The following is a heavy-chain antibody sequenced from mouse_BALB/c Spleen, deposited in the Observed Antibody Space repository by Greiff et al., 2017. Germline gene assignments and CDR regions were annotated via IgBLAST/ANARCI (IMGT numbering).Heavy chain of an antibody. CDR1: GYSFTGYY. V-gene: IGHV1S34*01. CDR2: ISCYNGAT. D-gene: IGHD1-1*01. J-gene: IGHJ4*01. CDR3: AREYGSSYGYAMDY. Sequence: LVKTGASVKISCKASGYSFTGYYMHWVKQSHGKSLEWIGYISCYNGATSYNQKFKGKATFTVDTSSSTAYMQFNSLTSEDSAVYYCAREYGSSYGYAMDYWGQGPSVTVSS.